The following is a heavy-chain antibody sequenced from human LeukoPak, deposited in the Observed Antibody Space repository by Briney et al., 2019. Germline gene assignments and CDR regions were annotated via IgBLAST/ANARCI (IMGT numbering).Heavy chain of an antibody. CDR2: IYSGDDT. CDR1: GFTVSSNY. CDR3: ARGPGSSWYSDY. J-gene: IGHJ4*02. V-gene: IGHV3-66*02. D-gene: IGHD6-13*01. Sequence: GSLRLSCAASGFTVSSNYMNWVRQAPGKGLEWVSIIYSGDDTYYADSVKGRFTISRDNSKNTLYLQMNSLRAEDTAVYYCARGPGSSWYSDYWGQGTLVTVSS.